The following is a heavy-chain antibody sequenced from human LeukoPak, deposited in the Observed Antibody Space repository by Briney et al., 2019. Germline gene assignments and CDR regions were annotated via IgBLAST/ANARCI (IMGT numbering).Heavy chain of an antibody. V-gene: IGHV5-10-1*01. J-gene: IGHJ4*02. CDR3: AYYYYGSRYFDY. Sequence: GESLKISCKGSEYYFTSYWIGWVRQMPGKGLGWMGRIDPGDSRVKYSPSFQGHVTMSVDKSINTAYLQWSSLKASDTAIYYCAYYYYGSRYFDYWGQGTRVTVSS. D-gene: IGHD3-10*01. CDR2: IDPGDSRV. CDR1: EYYFTSYW.